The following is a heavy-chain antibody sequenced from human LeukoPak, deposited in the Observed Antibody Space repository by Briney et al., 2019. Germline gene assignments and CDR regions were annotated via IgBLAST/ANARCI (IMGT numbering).Heavy chain of an antibody. J-gene: IGHJ4*02. CDR1: GGSIIRTDY. D-gene: IGHD6-19*01. Sequence: PSETLSLTFTVSGGSIIRTDYWGWIRQPPGKGLEWIGSIYHSGSTYYNPSLESRVSVSVDTSKSQFSLRLSSVTAADTAVYYCATSYGSNFYWGQGTLVTVSS. V-gene: IGHV4-39*01. CDR3: ATSYGSNFY. CDR2: IYHSGST.